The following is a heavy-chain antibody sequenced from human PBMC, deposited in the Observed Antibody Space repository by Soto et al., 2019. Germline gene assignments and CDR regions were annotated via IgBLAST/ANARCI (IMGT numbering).Heavy chain of an antibody. CDR3: ARVRRVGSSGFDYYYYYMDV. J-gene: IGHJ6*03. CDR2: IIPILGIA. Sequence: QVQLVQSGAEVKKPGSSVKVSCKASGGTFSSYTISWVRQAPGQGLEWMGRIIPILGIANYAQKFQGRVTITADKSTSTAYMERSSLRSEDTAVYYCARVRRVGSSGFDYYYYYMDVWGKGTTVSVSS. V-gene: IGHV1-69*02. D-gene: IGHD6-6*01. CDR1: GGTFSSYT.